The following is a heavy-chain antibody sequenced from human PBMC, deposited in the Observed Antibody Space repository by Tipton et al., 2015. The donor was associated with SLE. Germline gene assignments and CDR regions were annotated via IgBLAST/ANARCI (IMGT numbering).Heavy chain of an antibody. CDR1: GGSISSHY. CDR3: ARAGSAVAGT. Sequence: TLSLTCTVSGGSISSHYWSWIRQPPGKGLEWIGYIYTSGNTNYNPSLKSRVTISLDTSKNHFSLKLTSVTAADTAVYYCARAGSAVAGTWGQGTLVTVS. D-gene: IGHD6-19*01. CDR2: IYTSGNT. V-gene: IGHV4-4*08. J-gene: IGHJ1*01.